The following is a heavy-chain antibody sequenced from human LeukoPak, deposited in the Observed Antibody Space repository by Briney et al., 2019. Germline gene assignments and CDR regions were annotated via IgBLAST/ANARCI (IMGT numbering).Heavy chain of an antibody. CDR1: GGSVNSHY. CDR3: ARPSPRYCSGGSCNAFDI. V-gene: IGHV4-59*08. D-gene: IGHD2-15*01. J-gene: IGHJ3*02. Sequence: SETLSLTCTVSGGSVNSHYWSWTRQPPGKGLEWIGYISSTGSANSNPSLKNRVTVSLDTSKNQFSLTLSSATAADTAVYYCARPSPRYCSGGSCNAFDIWGQGILVTVSS. CDR2: ISSTGSA.